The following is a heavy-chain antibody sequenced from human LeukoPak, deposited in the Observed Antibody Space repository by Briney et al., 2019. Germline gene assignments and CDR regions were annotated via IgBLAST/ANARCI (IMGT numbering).Heavy chain of an antibody. V-gene: IGHV4-34*01. CDR3: ARDRTLYYYDSSATPPEGY. Sequence: SETLSLTCAVYGGSFSGYYWSWIRQPPGKGLEWIGEINHSGSTNYNPSLKSRVTISVDTSKNQFSLKLSSVTAADTAVYYRARDRTLYYYDSSATPPEGYWGQGTLVTVSS. CDR1: GGSFSGYY. J-gene: IGHJ4*02. D-gene: IGHD3-22*01. CDR2: INHSGST.